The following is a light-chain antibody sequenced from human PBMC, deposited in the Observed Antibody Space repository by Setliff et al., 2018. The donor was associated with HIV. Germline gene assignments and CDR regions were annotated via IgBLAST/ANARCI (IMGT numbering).Light chain of an antibody. CDR1: SSDIGRYNL. J-gene: IGLJ1*01. V-gene: IGLV2-23*01. Sequence: QSALTQHASVSGSPGQSITISCTGTSSDIGRYNLVSWYQQYPGKAPKLMIYQATKRPSGFSNRFSGSKSGNTASLTISGLQAEDEADYYCCSNTGSNTYVFGSGTKVTVL. CDR3: CSNTGSNTYV. CDR2: QAT.